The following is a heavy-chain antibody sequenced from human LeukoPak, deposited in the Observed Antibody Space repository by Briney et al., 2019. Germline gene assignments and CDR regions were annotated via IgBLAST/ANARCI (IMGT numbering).Heavy chain of an antibody. CDR1: GFTVSSNY. J-gene: IGHJ3*02. D-gene: IGHD3-22*01. CDR2: IYSGGST. V-gene: IGHV3-53*01. Sequence: PGGSLRLSCAASGFTVSSNYMSWVRQAPGKGLEWVSVIYSGGSTYNADSVKGRFTISRDNSKNTLYLQMNSLRAEDTAVYYCASVPYYDSSGYYYEHDAFDIWGQGTMVTVSS. CDR3: ASVPYYDSSGYYYEHDAFDI.